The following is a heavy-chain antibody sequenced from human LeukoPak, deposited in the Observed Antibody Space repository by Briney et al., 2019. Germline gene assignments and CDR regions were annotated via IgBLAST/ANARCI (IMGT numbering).Heavy chain of an antibody. Sequence: ASVKVSCKASGYTFTSYYMHWVRQAPGQGLEWMGVINPSGGSTSYAQKFQGRVTMTRDTSTSTVYMELSSLRSEDTAVYYCARSQSSGVGGMDVWGQGTTVTVSS. D-gene: IGHD2-15*01. CDR3: ARSQSSGVGGMDV. CDR1: GYTFTSYY. V-gene: IGHV1-46*01. CDR2: INPSGGST. J-gene: IGHJ6*02.